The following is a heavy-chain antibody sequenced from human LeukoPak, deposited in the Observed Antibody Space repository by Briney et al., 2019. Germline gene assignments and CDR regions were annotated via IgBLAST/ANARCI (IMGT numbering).Heavy chain of an antibody. D-gene: IGHD3-22*01. J-gene: IGHJ4*02. CDR1: RYTFTSYD. CDR3: ARLSQTPDYYSSGGYFYLGY. V-gene: IGHV1-8*01. Sequence: ASVKVSCKASRYTFTSYDINWVREAAGQGLEWMGWMNPNTGRTGSAQKFQGRLTMTRGTSINTAYMELISLRSDDTAVYYCARLSQTPDYYSSGGYFYLGYWGQGTPVTVSS. CDR2: MNPNTGRT.